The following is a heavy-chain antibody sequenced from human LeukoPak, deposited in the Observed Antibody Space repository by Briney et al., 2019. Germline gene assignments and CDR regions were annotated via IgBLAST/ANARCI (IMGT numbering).Heavy chain of an antibody. J-gene: IGHJ4*02. D-gene: IGHD4-23*01. CDR2: INWNSGSI. CDR3: TKGTMTTVVTPGYFDY. CDR1: GFTFDDYA. V-gene: IGHV3-9*03. Sequence: PGGSLRLSCAASGFTFDDYAMHWVRQAPGKGLEWVSGINWNSGSIGYADSVKGRFTISRDNAKNSLYLQMNSLRAEDMALYYCTKGTMTTVVTPGYFDYWGQGTLVTVSS.